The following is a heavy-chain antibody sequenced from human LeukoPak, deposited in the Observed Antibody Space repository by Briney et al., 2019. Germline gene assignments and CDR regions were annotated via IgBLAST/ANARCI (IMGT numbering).Heavy chain of an antibody. J-gene: IGHJ3*02. V-gene: IGHV4-31*03. CDR1: GGSISSGGYY. CDR2: IYYSGST. D-gene: IGHD4-17*01. Sequence: PSQTLSLTCTVSGGSISSGGYYWSWIRQHPGKGLEWIGYIYYSGSTYYNPSLKSRVTISVDRSKNQFSLKLSSVTAADTAVYYCARENRYGDYGGYAFDIWGQGTMVTVSS. CDR3: ARENRYGDYGGYAFDI.